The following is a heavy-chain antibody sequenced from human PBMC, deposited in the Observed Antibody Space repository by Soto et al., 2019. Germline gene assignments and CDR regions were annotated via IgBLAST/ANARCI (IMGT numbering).Heavy chain of an antibody. CDR1: GSTFSSYA. Sequence: SVKVSCKASGSTFSSYAISWVRQAPGQGLEWMGGIIPIFGTADYAQKFQGRVTITADESTSTAYMELSSLRSEVTAVYYCARADIYDSSGYYGYWGQGTLVTVSS. CDR3: ARADIYDSSGYYGY. CDR2: IIPIFGTA. D-gene: IGHD3-22*01. J-gene: IGHJ4*02. V-gene: IGHV1-69*13.